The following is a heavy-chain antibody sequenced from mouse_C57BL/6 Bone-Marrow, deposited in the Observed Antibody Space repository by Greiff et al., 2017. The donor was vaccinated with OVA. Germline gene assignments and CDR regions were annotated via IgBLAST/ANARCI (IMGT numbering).Heavy chain of an antibody. Sequence: EVMLVESGGGLVQSGRSLRLSCATSGFTFSDFYMEWVRQAPGKGLEWIAASRNKANDYTTEYSASVKGRFIVSRDTSQSILYLQMNALRAEDTAIYYCARDYYGSSYGYFDVWGTGTTVTVSS. CDR3: ARDYYGSSYGYFDV. V-gene: IGHV7-1*01. CDR2: SRNKANDYTT. CDR1: GFTFSDFY. J-gene: IGHJ1*03. D-gene: IGHD1-1*01.